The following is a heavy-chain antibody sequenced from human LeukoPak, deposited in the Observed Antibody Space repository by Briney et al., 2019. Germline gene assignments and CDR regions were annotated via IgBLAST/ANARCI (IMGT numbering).Heavy chain of an antibody. Sequence: SETLSLTCTVSGGSISTYYWSWIRQPPGKGLEWIGYFYYSGSTNYNPSLKSRVTISVDTSKNQFSLKLSSVTAADTAVYYCARESGDSGSWYDLWGQGTLVTVSS. J-gene: IGHJ5*02. V-gene: IGHV4-59*01. CDR1: GGSISTYY. CDR2: FYYSGST. CDR3: ARESGDSGSWYDL. D-gene: IGHD6-13*01.